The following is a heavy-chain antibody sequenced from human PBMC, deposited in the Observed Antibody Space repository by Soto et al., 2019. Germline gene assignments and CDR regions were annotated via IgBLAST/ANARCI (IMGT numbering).Heavy chain of an antibody. CDR3: ARSLAARRPGYYGMDV. CDR2: IDPSDSYT. CDR1: GYSFTSYW. J-gene: IGHJ6*02. D-gene: IGHD6-6*01. V-gene: IGHV5-10-1*01. Sequence: LGESLKISCKGSGYSFTSYWISWVRQMPGKGLEWTGRIDPSDSYTNYSPSFQGHVTISADKSISTAYLQWSSLKASDTPMHYCARSLAARRPGYYGMDVWGQGTTVTVSS.